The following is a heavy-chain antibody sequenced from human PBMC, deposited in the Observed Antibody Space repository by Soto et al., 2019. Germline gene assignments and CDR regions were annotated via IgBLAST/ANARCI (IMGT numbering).Heavy chain of an antibody. D-gene: IGHD3-3*01. Sequence: SKTLSLTCSVSGGSFSSGGYYWSWIRQHPGKCLWWIGYIYYTGGTYYNPSLESRVSISVEKSTSQISLKLSSVTPAYTDVYYSATVSPNGYYLGAFDVWRQGTLV. CDR2: IYYTGGT. V-gene: IGHV4-31*03. CDR3: ATVSPNGYYLGAFDV. J-gene: IGHJ3*01. CDR1: GGSFSSGGYY.